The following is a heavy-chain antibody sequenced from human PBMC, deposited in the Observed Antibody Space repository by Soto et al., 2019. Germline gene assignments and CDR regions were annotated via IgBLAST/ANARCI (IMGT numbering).Heavy chain of an antibody. D-gene: IGHD3-22*01. Sequence: QVQLVQSGAEVKKPGSSVKVSCKASGGTFSSYAISWVRQAPGQGLEWMGGIITIFGTANYAQKFQGRVTITADESTSTAYMELSSLRSEDTAVYYCARHSTYYYDSRDKYFDYWGQGTLVTVSS. CDR1: GGTFSSYA. J-gene: IGHJ4*02. CDR2: IITIFGTA. V-gene: IGHV1-69*01. CDR3: ARHSTYYYDSRDKYFDY.